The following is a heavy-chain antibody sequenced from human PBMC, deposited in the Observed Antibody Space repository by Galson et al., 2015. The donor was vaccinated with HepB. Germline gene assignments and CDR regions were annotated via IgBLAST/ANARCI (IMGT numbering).Heavy chain of an antibody. CDR3: ARGGAGYGGNSDFDY. J-gene: IGHJ4*02. CDR2: ISSSSSTI. D-gene: IGHD4-23*01. Sequence: SLRLSCAASGFTFSSYSMNWVRQAPGKGLEWVSYISSSSSTIYYADSVKGRFTISRDNAKNSLYLQMNSLRAEDTAVYYCARGGAGYGGNSDFDYWGQGTLVTVSS. V-gene: IGHV3-48*01. CDR1: GFTFSSYS.